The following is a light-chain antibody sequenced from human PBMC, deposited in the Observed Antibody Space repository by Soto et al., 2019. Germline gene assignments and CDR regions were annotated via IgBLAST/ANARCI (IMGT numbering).Light chain of an antibody. V-gene: IGKV1-12*01. CDR2: AAS. CDR1: QGISSW. Sequence: DIQMTQSPSSVSASVGDRVTITCRASQGISSWLAWCQQKQGKAPKLLIYAASSLQTGVPSRFSGSGSGTDFTLTISSLQPEDFATYYVQQTYSFPLTFGGGTKVEMK. J-gene: IGKJ4*01. CDR3: QQTYSFPLT.